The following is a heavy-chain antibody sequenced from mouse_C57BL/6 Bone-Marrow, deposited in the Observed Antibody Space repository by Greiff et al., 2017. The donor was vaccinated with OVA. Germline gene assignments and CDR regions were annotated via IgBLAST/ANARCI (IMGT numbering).Heavy chain of an antibody. CDR3: ARTLYYGNYGGYWYFDV. D-gene: IGHD2-1*01. CDR1: GYTFTSYW. V-gene: IGHV1-69*01. J-gene: IGHJ1*03. Sequence: VKLQQPGAELVMPGASVKLSCKASGYTFTSYWMHWVKQRPGQGLEWIGEIDPSDSYTNYNQKFKGKSTLTVDKSSSTAYMQLSSLTSEDSAVYYCARTLYYGNYGGYWYFDVWGTGTTVTVSS. CDR2: IDPSDSYT.